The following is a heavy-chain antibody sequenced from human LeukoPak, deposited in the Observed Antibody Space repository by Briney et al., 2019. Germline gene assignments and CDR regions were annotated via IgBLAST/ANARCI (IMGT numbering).Heavy chain of an antibody. CDR3: ARLASGWDPLLSSGGRPNDY. J-gene: IGHJ4*02. CDR2: ISSSSSYI. Sequence: GRSLRLSCAASGFTFSIYSMSWVRQAPGKGLEWVSFISSSSSYIYYADSMKGRFTISRDNAKTSLYLQMNSLRGEDTAVYYCARLASGWDPLLSSGGRPNDYWGQGTLVIVSS. CDR1: GFTFSIYS. V-gene: IGHV3-21*01. D-gene: IGHD6-19*01.